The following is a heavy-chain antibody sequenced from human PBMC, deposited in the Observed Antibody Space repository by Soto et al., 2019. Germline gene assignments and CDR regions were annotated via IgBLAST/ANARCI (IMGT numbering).Heavy chain of an antibody. CDR3: ARVPFNHYYYYGMDV. CDR1: GGSFSGYY. Sequence: SETLSLTCAVYGGSFSGYYWSWIRQPPGKGLEWIGEINHSGSTNYNPSLKSRVTISVDTSKNQFSLKLSFVTAADTAVYYCARVPFNHYYYYGMDVWGQGTTVTVSS. J-gene: IGHJ6*02. CDR2: INHSGST. V-gene: IGHV4-34*01. D-gene: IGHD3-16*01.